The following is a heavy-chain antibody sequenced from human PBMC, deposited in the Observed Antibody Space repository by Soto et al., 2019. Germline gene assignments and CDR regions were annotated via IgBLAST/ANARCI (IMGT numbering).Heavy chain of an antibody. D-gene: IGHD2-15*01. CDR1: GGSFSGYY. CDR2: INHSGST. V-gene: IGHV4-34*01. CDR3: ARGRVVVVAATYNWFDP. J-gene: IGHJ5*02. Sequence: SETLSLTCAVYGGSFSGYYWSWIRQPPGKGLEWIGEINHSGSTNYNPSLKSRVTISVDTSTNQFSLKLSSVTAADTAVYYCARGRVVVVAATYNWFDPWGQGTLVTVSS.